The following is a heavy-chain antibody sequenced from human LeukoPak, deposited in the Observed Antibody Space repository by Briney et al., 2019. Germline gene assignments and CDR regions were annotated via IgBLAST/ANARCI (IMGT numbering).Heavy chain of an antibody. CDR2: IKSKPDGGTI. Sequence: GGSLRLSXAASGFTFSNAWMTWLRQAPGKGLEWVGRIKSKPDGGTIDYAAPVKGRFTISRDDSKDTLYLQMNSLKIEDAAVYYCTTVGSAWNFDYWGQGTLVTVSS. J-gene: IGHJ4*02. CDR3: TTVGSAWNFDY. D-gene: IGHD6-25*01. V-gene: IGHV3-15*01. CDR1: GFTFSNAW.